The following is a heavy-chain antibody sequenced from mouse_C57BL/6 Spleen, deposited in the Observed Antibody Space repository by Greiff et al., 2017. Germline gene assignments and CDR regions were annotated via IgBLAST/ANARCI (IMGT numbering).Heavy chain of an antibody. CDR1: GYTFTSYG. J-gene: IGHJ4*01. CDR2: IYPRSGNT. V-gene: IGHV1-81*01. D-gene: IGHD2-5*01. Sequence: VQLQQSGAELARPGASVKLSCKASGYTFTSYGISWVKQRTGQGLEWIGEIYPRSGNTYYNEKLKGKATLTADKSSSTAYMEIRSLTSEDSAVYFCARRGTYSNYVEYYAMDYWGQGTSVTVSS. CDR3: ARRGTYSNYVEYYAMDY.